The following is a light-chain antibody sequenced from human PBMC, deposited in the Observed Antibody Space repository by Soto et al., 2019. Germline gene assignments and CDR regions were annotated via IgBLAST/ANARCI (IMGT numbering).Light chain of an antibody. CDR1: QAIIYY. CDR2: GAS. V-gene: IGKV1-9*01. J-gene: IGKJ3*01. Sequence: DIHLTQSPSFWSAYVGARVTITCRASQAIIYYLAWYQQKSGNAPKLLIYGASTLQSGVPSRFSGSGSGTEFTLTINTLQPEDFATYYCQQVNSYPRTFGPGTKLEI. CDR3: QQVNSYPRT.